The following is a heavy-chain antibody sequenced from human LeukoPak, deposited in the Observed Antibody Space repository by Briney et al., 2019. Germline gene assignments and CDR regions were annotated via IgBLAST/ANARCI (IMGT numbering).Heavy chain of an antibody. V-gene: IGHV3-30*18. CDR1: GFIFSSYG. CDR3: AKDPIAVAGNNYYRMDV. CDR2: ISSDGSNE. D-gene: IGHD6-19*01. J-gene: IGHJ6*02. Sequence: GGSLRLSCAAAGFIFSSYGMYWVRQAPGKGLEWVAVISSDGSNEYYVDSVKGRFTISRDNSKNTLYLQMNSPRAEDTAMYYCAKDPIAVAGNNYYRMDVWGQGTTVTVSS.